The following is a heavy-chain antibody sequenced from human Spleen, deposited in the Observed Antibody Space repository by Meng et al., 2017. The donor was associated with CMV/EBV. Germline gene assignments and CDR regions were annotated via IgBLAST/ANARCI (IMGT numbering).Heavy chain of an antibody. CDR1: GFSFSNYA. Sequence: GGSLRLSCSASGFSFSNYAMSWVRQAPGKGLECLSVISGSGDNTHYIDSVKGRFAISRDNSKNTLYLQMNSLRVEDTAGYYCAKLRGPISMIVVADAFDIWGQGTMVTVSS. CDR3: AKLRGPISMIVVADAFDI. CDR2: ISGSGDNT. D-gene: IGHD3-22*01. J-gene: IGHJ3*02. V-gene: IGHV3-23*01.